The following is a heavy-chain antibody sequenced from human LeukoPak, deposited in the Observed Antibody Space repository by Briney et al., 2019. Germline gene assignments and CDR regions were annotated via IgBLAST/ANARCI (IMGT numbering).Heavy chain of an antibody. J-gene: IGHJ4*02. Sequence: GGSLRLSCAASGFTFSDYYMSWIRQAPGKGLEWVSYITNSGSTIYYADSVKGRFTISRDNAKNSLYLQMNSLRAEDTAVYYCARSHYSGNHFDYWGQGTLVTVSS. V-gene: IGHV3-11*04. CDR1: GFTFSDYY. CDR2: ITNSGSTI. D-gene: IGHD4-23*01. CDR3: ARSHYSGNHFDY.